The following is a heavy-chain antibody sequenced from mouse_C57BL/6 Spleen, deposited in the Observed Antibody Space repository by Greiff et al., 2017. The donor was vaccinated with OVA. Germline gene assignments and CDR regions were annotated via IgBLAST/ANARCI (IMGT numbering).Heavy chain of an antibody. CDR1: GFTFSDYY. D-gene: IGHD2-1*01. V-gene: IGHV5-16*01. Sequence: EVKLVESEGGLVQPGSSMKLSCTASGFTFSDYYMAWVRQVPEKGLEWVANINYDGSSTYYLDSLKSRFIISRDNEKNILYLQMSSLKSEDTATYYCARYGNYGNYAMDYWGQGTSVTVSS. CDR2: INYDGSST. CDR3: ARYGNYGNYAMDY. J-gene: IGHJ4*01.